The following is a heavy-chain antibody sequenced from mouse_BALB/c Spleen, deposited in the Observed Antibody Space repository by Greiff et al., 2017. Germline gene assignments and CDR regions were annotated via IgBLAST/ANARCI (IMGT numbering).Heavy chain of an antibody. J-gene: IGHJ3*01. CDR1: GYTFTDYN. CDR3: ARPAARARDWFAY. V-gene: IGHV1S29*02. D-gene: IGHD3-1*01. CDR2: IYPYNGGT. Sequence: EVKVVESGPELVKPGASVKISCKASGYTFTDYNMHWVKQSHGKSLEWIGYIYPYNGGTGYNQKFKSKATLTVDNSSSTAYMELRSLTSEDSAVYYCARPAARARDWFAYWGQGTLVTVSA.